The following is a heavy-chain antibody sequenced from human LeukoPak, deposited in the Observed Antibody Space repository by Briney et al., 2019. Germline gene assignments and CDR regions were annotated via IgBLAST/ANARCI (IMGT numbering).Heavy chain of an antibody. CDR3: AKDIHPGLDSGASCCFDY. J-gene: IGHJ4*02. Sequence: ASVKVSCKTSGYTFSRHGIAWVRQAPGQGLEWMGWVSGYNGNTNYAQNVQGRATMTTDTSTNTAYMELRSLRSDDTAVYYCAKDIHPGLDSGASCCFDYWGQGTPVTVSS. CDR2: VSGYNGNT. CDR1: GYTFSRHG. V-gene: IGHV1-18*01. D-gene: IGHD3-22*01.